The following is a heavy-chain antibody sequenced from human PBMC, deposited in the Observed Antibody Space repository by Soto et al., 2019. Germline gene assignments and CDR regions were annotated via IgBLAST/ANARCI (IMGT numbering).Heavy chain of an antibody. Sequence: EVQLVESGGGLVQPGGSLRRSCAASGFTVSSNYMSWVRQAPGKGLEWVSVIYSGGSTYYADSVKGRFTISRHNSKNTLYLQMNSLRAEDTAVYYCARGYSSSWRHFDYWGQGTLVTVSS. J-gene: IGHJ4*02. D-gene: IGHD6-13*01. CDR2: IYSGGST. V-gene: IGHV3-53*04. CDR3: ARGYSSSWRHFDY. CDR1: GFTVSSNY.